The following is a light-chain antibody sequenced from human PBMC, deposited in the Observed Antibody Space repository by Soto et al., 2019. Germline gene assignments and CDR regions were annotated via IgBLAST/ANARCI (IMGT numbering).Light chain of an antibody. Sequence: EIVLTQSPGTLSLSPGERATLSCRASQSVSSSYLAWYQQKPGQAPRLLIYGASSRATGIPDRFSGSGSGTDFTLTISRLEPEDFAVYYCKQYGSTNTFGQGTRLAL. CDR2: GAS. V-gene: IGKV3-20*01. CDR1: QSVSSSY. J-gene: IGKJ5*01. CDR3: KQYGSTNT.